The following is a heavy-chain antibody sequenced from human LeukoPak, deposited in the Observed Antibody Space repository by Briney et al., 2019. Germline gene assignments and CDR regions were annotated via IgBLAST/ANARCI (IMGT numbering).Heavy chain of an antibody. V-gene: IGHV3-7*01. CDR3: ASLNYYYYYGMDV. Sequence: PGGSLRLSCAASGFTFSSYWMSWVRQAPGKGLEWVANIKQDGSGKYYVDSVKGRFTISRDNSKNTLYLQMNTLRTEDTAVYYCASLNYYYYYGMDVWGQGTTVTVSS. CDR1: GFTFSSYW. J-gene: IGHJ6*02. CDR2: IKQDGSGK.